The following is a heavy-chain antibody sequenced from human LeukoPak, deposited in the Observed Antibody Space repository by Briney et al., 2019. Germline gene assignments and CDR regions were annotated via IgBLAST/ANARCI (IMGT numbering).Heavy chain of an antibody. CDR3: PRSHSSSWYLLRPYSFDY. V-gene: IGHV4-39*07. CDR1: GGSISSSSYY. D-gene: IGHD6-13*01. J-gene: IGHJ4*02. Sequence: SETLSLTCTVSGGSISSSSYYWGWIRQPPGKGLEWIGSIYYSGSTYYNPSLKSRVTISVDTSKNQFSLKLSSVTAADTAVYYCPRSHSSSWYLLRPYSFDYWGQGTLVTVSS. CDR2: IYYSGST.